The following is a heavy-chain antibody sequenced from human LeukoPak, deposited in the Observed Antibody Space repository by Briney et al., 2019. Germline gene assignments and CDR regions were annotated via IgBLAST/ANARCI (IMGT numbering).Heavy chain of an antibody. V-gene: IGHV4-59*01. J-gene: IGHJ6*03. CDR3: ATVGSSWPPYYLHYMDV. Sequence: SETLSLTCTVSGGSISSYYWSWIRQPPGKGLEWIGYIYYSGSTNYNPSLKSRVTISVDTSKNQFSLKLSSVTAAATAGYYCATVGSSWPPYYLHYMDVWGKGTPVTVS. CDR2: IYYSGST. D-gene: IGHD6-13*01. CDR1: GGSISSYY.